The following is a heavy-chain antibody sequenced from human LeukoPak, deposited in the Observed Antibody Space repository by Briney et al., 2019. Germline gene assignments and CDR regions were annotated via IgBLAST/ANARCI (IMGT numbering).Heavy chain of an antibody. CDR3: ARHLRGSGIAVAGTLPNWFDP. CDR1: GGSISSSSYY. J-gene: IGHJ5*02. CDR2: IYYSGST. Sequence: SSETLSLTCTVSGGSISSSSYYWGWIRQPPGKGLEWIGSIYYSGSTYYNPSLKSRVTISVDTSKNQFSLKLSSVTAADTAVYCCARHLRGSGIAVAGTLPNWFDPWGQGTLVTVSS. V-gene: IGHV4-39*01. D-gene: IGHD6-19*01.